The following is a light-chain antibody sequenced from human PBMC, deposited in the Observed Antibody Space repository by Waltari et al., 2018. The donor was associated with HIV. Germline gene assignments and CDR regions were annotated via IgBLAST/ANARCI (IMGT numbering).Light chain of an antibody. CDR1: QSVLYSSNNMNY. J-gene: IGKJ1*01. Sequence: DIVMTQSPDSLAVSLGARATIHCKYSQSVLYSSNNMNYLAWYQQKPGQPPKLFIYWASTRESGVPDRFSCSGSGTDFTLTINSLQTEDVAVYYCQQYNKWPWTFGQGTRVEIK. V-gene: IGKV4-1*01. CDR2: WAS. CDR3: QQYNKWPWT.